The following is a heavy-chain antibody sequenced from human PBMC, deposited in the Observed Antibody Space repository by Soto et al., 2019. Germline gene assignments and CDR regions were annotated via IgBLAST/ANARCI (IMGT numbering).Heavy chain of an antibody. CDR2: ISYDGSSE. D-gene: IGHD6-19*01. Sequence: QLHLVESGGGVVRPGESLRLSCVDSGFSFRTYPMHWVRQAPGKGLEWVALISYDGSSEAYGESVRDRFTVSRDNSKNTLYLQLNSLRPEDTAVYYCATSSGYLNYFDYWGQGTPVTVSS. V-gene: IGHV3-30-3*01. CDR1: GFSFRTYP. J-gene: IGHJ4*02. CDR3: ATSSGYLNYFDY.